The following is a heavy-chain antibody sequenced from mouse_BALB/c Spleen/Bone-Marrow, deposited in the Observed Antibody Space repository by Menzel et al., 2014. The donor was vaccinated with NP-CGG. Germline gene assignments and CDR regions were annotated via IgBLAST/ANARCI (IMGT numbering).Heavy chain of an antibody. CDR1: GFSFSNYG. CDR2: ISGDGRYT. V-gene: IGHV5-9-2*01. CDR3: ARHAYYDQTEVSFVY. D-gene: IGHD2-4*01. J-gene: IGHJ3*01. Sequence: DVKLVEPGGGLVRSGGSLKLSCAASGFSFSNYGMSWVRQTPEKRLEWVATISGDGRYTFYSDSVKGRFTISRDNAKNNLYLQLSSLRSEDTALYYCARHAYYDQTEVSFVYWGQGTLVTVSA.